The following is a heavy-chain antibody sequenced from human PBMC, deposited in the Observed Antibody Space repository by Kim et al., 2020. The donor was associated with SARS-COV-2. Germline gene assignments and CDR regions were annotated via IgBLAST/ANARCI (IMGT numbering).Heavy chain of an antibody. CDR2: IYYSGST. CDR1: GGSISSSSYY. Sequence: SETLSLTCTVSGGSISSSSYYWGWIRQPPGKGLEWIGSIYYSGSTYYNPSLKSRVTISVDTSKNQFSLKLSSVTAADTSVYYCARRPWEPLGFDYWGQGTLVTVSS. J-gene: IGHJ4*02. CDR3: ARRPWEPLGFDY. D-gene: IGHD1-26*01. V-gene: IGHV4-39*01.